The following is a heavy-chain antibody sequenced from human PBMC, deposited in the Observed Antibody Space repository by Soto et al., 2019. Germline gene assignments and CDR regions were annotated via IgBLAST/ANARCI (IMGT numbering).Heavy chain of an antibody. CDR2: ISAYNGNT. CDR1: GYTFTSYG. Sequence: QVQLVQSGAEVKKPGASVKVSCKASGYTFTSYGISWVRQAPGQGLEWMGWISAYNGNTNYAQKLQGRVTMTTDTSTSKAYMELRSLRSDDTAVYYCARDLLGYCSSTSCLAENYYYYYGMDVWGQGTTVTVSS. J-gene: IGHJ6*02. D-gene: IGHD2-2*01. CDR3: ARDLLGYCSSTSCLAENYYYYYGMDV. V-gene: IGHV1-18*01.